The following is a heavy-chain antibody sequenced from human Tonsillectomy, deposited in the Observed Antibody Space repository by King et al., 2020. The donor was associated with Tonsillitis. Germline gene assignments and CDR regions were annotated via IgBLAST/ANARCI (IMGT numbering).Heavy chain of an antibody. CDR2: IEGNGRSK. V-gene: IGHV3-74*01. CDR1: GFTFSSYW. Sequence: VQLVESGGALVQPGGSLRLSCAASGFTFSSYWMHWVRQVPGKGLEWVARIEGNGRSKNYADFVKGRLTISRENAQNRLYLQMNSLRAEDTAVYDCARPLFLAVAIFNIWGQGTMVTVSS. D-gene: IGHD2-21*01. J-gene: IGHJ3*02. CDR3: ARPLFLAVAIFNI.